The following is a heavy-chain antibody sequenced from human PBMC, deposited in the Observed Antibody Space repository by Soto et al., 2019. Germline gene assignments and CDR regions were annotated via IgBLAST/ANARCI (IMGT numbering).Heavy chain of an antibody. J-gene: IGHJ4*02. CDR1: GGTFSSYT. Sequence: QVQLVQSGAEVKKPGSSVKVSCKASGGTFSSYTISWVRQAPGQGLEWMGRIIPILGIANYAQKFQGRVTITADKSTSTAYMELSSLRSEDTAAYYCATLIAARPPRGYWGQGTLVTVSS. D-gene: IGHD6-6*01. CDR3: ATLIAARPPRGY. CDR2: IIPILGIA. V-gene: IGHV1-69*02.